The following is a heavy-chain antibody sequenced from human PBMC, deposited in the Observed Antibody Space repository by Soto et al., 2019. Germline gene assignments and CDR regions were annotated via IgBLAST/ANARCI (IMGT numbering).Heavy chain of an antibody. CDR2: IIPILGIA. CDR3: AREELYDYVWGSYRSTYFDY. V-gene: IGHV1-69*04. J-gene: IGHJ4*01. CDR1: GGTFSSYT. Sequence: SVKVSCKASGGTFSSYTISWVRQAPGQGLEWMGRIIPILGIANYAQKFQGRVTITADKSTSTAYMELSSLRSEDTAVYYCAREELYDYVWGSYRSTYFDYWG. D-gene: IGHD3-16*02.